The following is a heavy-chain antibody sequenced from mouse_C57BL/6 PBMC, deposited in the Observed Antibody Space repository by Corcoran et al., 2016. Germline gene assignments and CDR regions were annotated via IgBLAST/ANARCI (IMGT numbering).Heavy chain of an antibody. D-gene: IGHD2-1*01. CDR1: GYTFTDYY. J-gene: IGHJ4*01. V-gene: IGHV1-84*01. Sequence: QIQLQQSGPELVKPGASVKISCKASGYTFTDYYINWVKQRPGQGLEWLGWIYPGSGNTKYNEKFKGKATLTVDTSSSTAYMQLSSLTSEDSAVYFCARQQIYYGNPYAMDYWGQGTSVTVSS. CDR2: IYPGSGNT. CDR3: ARQQIYYGNPYAMDY.